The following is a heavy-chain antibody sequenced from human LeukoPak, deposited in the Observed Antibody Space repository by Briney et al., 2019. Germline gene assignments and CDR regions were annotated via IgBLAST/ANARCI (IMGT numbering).Heavy chain of an antibody. CDR1: GYTFTSYA. CDR3: ARDRNSGSYRASYYYYYYMDV. J-gene: IGHJ6*03. D-gene: IGHD1-26*01. Sequence: GASVKVSCKASGYTFTSYAMNWMRQAPGQGLEWMGWINTNTGNPTYAQGFTGRFVFSLDTSVSTAYLQISSLKAEDTAVYYCARDRNSGSYRASYYYYYYMDVWGKGTTVTASS. CDR2: INTNTGNP. V-gene: IGHV7-4-1*02.